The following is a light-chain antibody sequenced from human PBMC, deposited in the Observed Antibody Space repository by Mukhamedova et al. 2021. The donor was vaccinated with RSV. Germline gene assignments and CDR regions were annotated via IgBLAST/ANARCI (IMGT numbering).Light chain of an antibody. Sequence: WYQRRVHGKAPKLLIYEASNLESGVPSRFSGSGSGTVFTLTINSLQPKDFAIYYCQQSSNVPFTFGPGTKLD. CDR2: EAS. CDR3: QQSSNVPFT. J-gene: IGKJ3*01. V-gene: IGKV1-39*01.